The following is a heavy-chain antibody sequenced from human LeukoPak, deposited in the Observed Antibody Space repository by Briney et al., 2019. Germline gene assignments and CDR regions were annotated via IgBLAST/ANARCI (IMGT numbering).Heavy chain of an antibody. CDR3: ARGGWLALDY. J-gene: IGHJ4*02. CDR2: IKQDGSEK. D-gene: IGHD6-19*01. V-gene: IGHV3-7*05. Sequence: GGSLRLSCAASGLTFSSYWMSWIRQAPGKGLEWVANIKQDGSEKYYVDSVKGRFTISRDNAKNSLYLQMNSLRAEDTAVFYCARGGWLALDYWGQGTLVTVSS. CDR1: GLTFSSYW.